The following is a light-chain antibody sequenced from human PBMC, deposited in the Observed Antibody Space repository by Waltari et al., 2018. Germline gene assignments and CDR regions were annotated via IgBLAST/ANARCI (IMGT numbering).Light chain of an antibody. CDR1: QGISSY. CDR2: SAP. Sequence: DIQLTQSPSFLSSSVGDRLTITCRASQGISSYLAWYQVRPGKAPNLLIYSAPTLQSGVPSRFSGSGSGTDFTLTISSLQPEDFATYYCQQLNSYPLTFGGGTKLEIK. V-gene: IGKV1-9*01. J-gene: IGKJ4*01. CDR3: QQLNSYPLT.